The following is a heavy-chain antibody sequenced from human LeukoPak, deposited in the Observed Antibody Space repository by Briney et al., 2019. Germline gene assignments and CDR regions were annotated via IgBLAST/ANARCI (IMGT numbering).Heavy chain of an antibody. CDR3: ARAGSDNYYSGVNY. D-gene: IGHD3-22*01. J-gene: IGHJ4*02. Sequence: GGSLRLSCAASGFTFSSYAMSWVRQAPGKGLEWVSAISGSGGSTYYADSVKGRFTISRDNSKNTLYLQIDSLRAEDTAVYYCARAGSDNYYSGVNYWGQGTLVTVSS. CDR2: ISGSGGST. CDR1: GFTFSSYA. V-gene: IGHV3-23*01.